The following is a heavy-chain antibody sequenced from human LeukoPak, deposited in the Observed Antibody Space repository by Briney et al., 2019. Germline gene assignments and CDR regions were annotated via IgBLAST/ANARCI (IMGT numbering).Heavy chain of an antibody. D-gene: IGHD6-6*01. CDR2: IVVGSGNT. CDR3: AARGSSSPDLDFDY. Sequence: ASVKVSCKASGFTFTSSAVQWVRQARGQRLEWIGWIVVGSGNTNYAQKFQERVTITRDISTSTAYMELSSLRSEDTAVYYCAARGSSSPDLDFDYWGQGTLVTVSS. CDR1: GFTFTSSA. J-gene: IGHJ4*02. V-gene: IGHV1-58*01.